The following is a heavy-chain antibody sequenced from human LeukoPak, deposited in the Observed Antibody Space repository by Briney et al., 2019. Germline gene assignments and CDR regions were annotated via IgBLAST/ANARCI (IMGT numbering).Heavy chain of an antibody. Sequence: PGGSLRLSCAASGFTFSSYGMSWVRQAPGKGLEWVSAISGSGGSTYYADSVKGRFTISRDNSKNTLYLQMNSLRAEDTAVYYCAKDPPITMVRGVIMGYWGQGTLVIVSS. CDR1: GFTFSSYG. J-gene: IGHJ4*02. CDR3: AKDPPITMVRGVIMGY. CDR2: ISGSGGST. V-gene: IGHV3-23*01. D-gene: IGHD3-10*01.